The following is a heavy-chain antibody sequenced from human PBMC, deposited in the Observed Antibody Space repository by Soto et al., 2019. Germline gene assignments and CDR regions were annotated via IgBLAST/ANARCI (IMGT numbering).Heavy chain of an antibody. Sequence: QVLMHESGPGLVKPSETLSLTCTVSGASVSSGNQYWSWIRQPPGKRLEWIGFIYNSVITNYSPSLKSRVSISADTSRNQFSLKMSSVTAPDTAVYYCARGWDANSWGQGALVTVSS. D-gene: IGHD6-19*01. CDR3: ARGWDANS. J-gene: IGHJ4*02. CDR1: GASVSSGNQY. CDR2: IYNSVIT. V-gene: IGHV4-61*01.